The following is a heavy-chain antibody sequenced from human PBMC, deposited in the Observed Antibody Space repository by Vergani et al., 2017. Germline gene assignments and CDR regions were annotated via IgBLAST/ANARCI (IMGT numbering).Heavy chain of an antibody. CDR1: FDSIRNLY. V-gene: IGHV4-59*11. Sequence: QVQLQESGPGLVKSSETLSLTCSVSFDSIRNLYCNWIRQPPGKGLEWIGSIHYSENTNYNPSLKTRVNLSVDTSKNQFSLTLTSVTAADTAVYYCASDTHSGQRADRWGQGILVTVTS. D-gene: IGHD6-19*01. J-gene: IGHJ5*02. CDR3: ASDTHSGQRADR. CDR2: IHYSENT.